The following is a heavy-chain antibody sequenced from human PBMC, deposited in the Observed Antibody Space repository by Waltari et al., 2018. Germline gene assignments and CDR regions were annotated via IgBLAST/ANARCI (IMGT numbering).Heavy chain of an antibody. CDR3: ARDRRYCSGGSCCGMDV. V-gene: IGHV1-3*01. CDR1: GYTFTSYA. CDR2: INAGNGNT. Sequence: QVQLVQSGAEVKKPGASVKVSCQASGYTFTSYAMHWVRQAPGQRLEWMGWINAGNGNTKYSQKFQGRVTITRDTSASTAYMELSSLRSEDTAVYYCARDRRYCSGGSCCGMDVWGQGTTVTVSS. D-gene: IGHD2-15*01. J-gene: IGHJ6*02.